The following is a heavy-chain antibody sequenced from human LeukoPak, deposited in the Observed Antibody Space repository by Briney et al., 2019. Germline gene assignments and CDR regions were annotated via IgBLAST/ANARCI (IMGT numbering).Heavy chain of an antibody. J-gene: IGHJ4*01. D-gene: IGHD2-8*02. CDR3: ARGGHLRYDDTGVDY. V-gene: IGHV1-46*01. CDR2: INPSGSRT. CDR1: GYIFTNYF. Sequence: ASVTVSFTASGYIFTNYFMHWVRQAPGQGLEWMGLINPSGSRTNYPQKFHGRVTMTRDTSTSTVYMDLSSLRSDDTAVYYCARGGHLRYDDTGVDYWGHGTLVTVSS.